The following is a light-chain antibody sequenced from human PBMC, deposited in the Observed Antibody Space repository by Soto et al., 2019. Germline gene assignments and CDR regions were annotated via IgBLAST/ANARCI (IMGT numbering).Light chain of an antibody. CDR1: ISDVGTYTY. CDR2: DVS. Sequence: QSALTQPRSVSGSPGQSVTISCTGTISDVGTYTYVSWYQQRPGKVPKLLIYDVSKRPSGVPDRFSGSKSGNTASLTISELQTDDESDYYCCSYAGNSYVFGTGTKVTVL. V-gene: IGLV2-11*01. CDR3: CSYAGNSYV. J-gene: IGLJ1*01.